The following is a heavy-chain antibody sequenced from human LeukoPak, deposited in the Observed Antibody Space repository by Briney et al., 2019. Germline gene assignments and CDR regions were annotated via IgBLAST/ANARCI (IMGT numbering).Heavy chain of an antibody. D-gene: IGHD5-24*01. V-gene: IGHV4-39*07. Sequence: PSETLSLTCSVSGGSISSSSYYWGWIRQPPGKGLEWIGEINHSGSTNYNPSLKSRVTISVDTSKNQFSLKLSSVTAADTAVYYCARSDGYKELDYRGQGTLVTVSS. CDR3: ARSDGYKELDY. J-gene: IGHJ4*02. CDR2: INHSGST. CDR1: GGSISSSSYY.